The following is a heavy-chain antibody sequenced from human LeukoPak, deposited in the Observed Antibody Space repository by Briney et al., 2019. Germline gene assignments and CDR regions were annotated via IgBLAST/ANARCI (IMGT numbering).Heavy chain of an antibody. D-gene: IGHD6-19*01. J-gene: IGHJ2*01. V-gene: IGHV3-53*01. CDR2: IYSGGST. Sequence: GGSLRLSCAASGFTVSSNYMSWVRQAPGKGVEWVSVIYSGGSTYYADSVKGRFTISRDNSKNTLYLQMNSLSAEDTAVYYCARTPSSGWDLYWYFDLWGRGTLVTVSS. CDR1: GFTVSSNY. CDR3: ARTPSSGWDLYWYFDL.